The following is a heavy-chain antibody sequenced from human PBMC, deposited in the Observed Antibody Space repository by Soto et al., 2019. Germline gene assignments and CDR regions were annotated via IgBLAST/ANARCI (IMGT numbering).Heavy chain of an antibody. J-gene: IGHJ5*01. Sequence: SLRLSCAASGFSFDDYAVHWVRQAPGKGLEWVTGISWNSGTIGYADSVKGRFTISRDNAKNSLYLQMNSLRAEDTALYYCARDVWSRDSGPHDSWDHGTLVTVSS. D-gene: IGHD3-10*01. CDR1: GFSFDDYA. CDR3: ARDVWSRDSGPHDS. V-gene: IGHV3-9*01. CDR2: ISWNSGTI.